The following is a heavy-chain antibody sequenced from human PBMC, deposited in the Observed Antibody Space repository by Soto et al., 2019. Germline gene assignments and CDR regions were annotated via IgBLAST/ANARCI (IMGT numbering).Heavy chain of an antibody. V-gene: IGHV1-3*01. CDR1: GYTFTSYA. J-gene: IGHJ5*02. Sequence: ASVKVSCKASGYTFTSYAMHWVRQAPGQRLEWMGWINAGNGNTKYSQKFQGRVTMTTDTSTSTAYMELRSLRSDDTAVYYCARDRTVLRFLEWQNPNWFDPWGQGTLVTVSS. CDR2: INAGNGNT. CDR3: ARDRTVLRFLEWQNPNWFDP. D-gene: IGHD3-3*01.